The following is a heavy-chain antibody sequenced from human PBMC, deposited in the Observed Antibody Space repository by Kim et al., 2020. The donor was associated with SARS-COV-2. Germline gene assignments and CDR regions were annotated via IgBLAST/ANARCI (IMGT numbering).Heavy chain of an antibody. V-gene: IGHV1-69*01. Sequence: QKFQGRVTITADESTSTAYMELSSLRSEDMAVYYCAHITMVRGVIIALDYWGQGTLVTVSS. J-gene: IGHJ4*02. CDR3: AHITMVRGVIIALDY. D-gene: IGHD3-10*01.